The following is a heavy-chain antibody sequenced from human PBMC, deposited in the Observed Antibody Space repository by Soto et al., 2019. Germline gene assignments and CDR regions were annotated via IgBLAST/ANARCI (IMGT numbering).Heavy chain of an antibody. D-gene: IGHD6-13*01. Sequence: QVQLQESGPGLVKPSGTLSLTCGVSSDSISSSNWWTWVRPPPGKGLEWIGEIYHTGSTNYNPSLKSRVTISVDKSKNQFSLNLSSVTAADTAVFYCARVVVATYSSTFDPWGQGTLVTVSS. V-gene: IGHV4-4*02. CDR2: IYHTGST. J-gene: IGHJ5*02. CDR3: ARVVVATYSSTFDP. CDR1: SDSISSSNW.